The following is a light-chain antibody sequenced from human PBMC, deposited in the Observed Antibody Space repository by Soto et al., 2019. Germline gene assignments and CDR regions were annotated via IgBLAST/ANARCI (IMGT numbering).Light chain of an antibody. Sequence: EIVLTQSPGTLLLSPGESATLSCRASQSVSSSYLAWYQQKPGQAPRXXIYGASTRATGIPARFSGSGSGTDFTLTISSLQSEDFAVYYCQQYNNWPWTFGQGTKVDIK. CDR1: QSVSSSY. J-gene: IGKJ1*01. V-gene: IGKV3D-15*01. CDR3: QQYNNWPWT. CDR2: GAS.